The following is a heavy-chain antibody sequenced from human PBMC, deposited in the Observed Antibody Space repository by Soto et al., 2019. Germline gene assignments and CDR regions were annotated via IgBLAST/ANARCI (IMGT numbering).Heavy chain of an antibody. D-gene: IGHD2-15*01. CDR2: IIPIFGTA. V-gene: IGHV1-69*12. CDR1: GGTFSSYA. Sequence: QVQLVQSGAEVKKPGSSVKVSCKASGGTFSSYAISWVRQAPGQGLEWMGGIIPIFGTANDGQKLQGSVTITADEATSAAYMELSSRRSEDTAVYYCAEEAYCGGGSCYSWFDPWGQGTLVTVSS. CDR3: AEEAYCGGGSCYSWFDP. J-gene: IGHJ5*02.